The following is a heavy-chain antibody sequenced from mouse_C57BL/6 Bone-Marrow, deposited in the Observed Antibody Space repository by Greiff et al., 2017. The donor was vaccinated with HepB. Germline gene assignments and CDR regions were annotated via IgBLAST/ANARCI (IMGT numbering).Heavy chain of an antibody. V-gene: IGHV8-12*01. J-gene: IGHJ1*03. CDR3: ARPYCPGYFDV. Sequence: QVTLKESGPGILQSSQTLSLTCSFSGFSLSTSGMGVSWLRQPSGKGLEWLAHIYWDDDKRNNPSLKSRLTTSKDTSRNPVFLNITSVDTADTATYYCARPYCPGYFDVWGTGTTVTVTS. D-gene: IGHD2-10*01. CDR2: IYWDDDK. CDR1: GFSLSTSGMG.